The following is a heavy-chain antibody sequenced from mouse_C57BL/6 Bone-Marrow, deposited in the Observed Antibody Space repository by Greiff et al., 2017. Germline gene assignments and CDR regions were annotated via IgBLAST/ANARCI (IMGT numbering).Heavy chain of an antibody. CDR1: GYTFTDYY. V-gene: IGHV1-26*01. CDR2: INPNNGGT. CDR3: ARGGRLAWFAD. Sequence: VQLQQSGPERVKPGASVKISCKASGYTFTDYYMNWVKQSHGKSLEWIGDINPNNGGTSYNQKFKGKATLTVDKSSSTAYMELRSLTSEDSAVYYCARGGRLAWFADWGQGTLVTVSA. J-gene: IGHJ3*01. D-gene: IGHD3-3*01.